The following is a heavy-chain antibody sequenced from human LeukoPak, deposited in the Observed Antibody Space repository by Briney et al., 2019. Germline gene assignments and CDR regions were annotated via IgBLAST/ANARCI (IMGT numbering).Heavy chain of an antibody. D-gene: IGHD5-18*01. Sequence: PSETLSLTCTVSGGSISSYYWSWIRQPPGKGLEWIGYIYYSGSTNYNPSLKSRVTISVDTSKNQFSLKLSSVTAADTAVYYCARQRRGYSYGFTFYYFDYWGQGTLVTVSS. V-gene: IGHV4-59*08. CDR1: GGSISSYY. CDR2: IYYSGST. J-gene: IGHJ4*02. CDR3: ARQRRGYSYGFTFYYFDY.